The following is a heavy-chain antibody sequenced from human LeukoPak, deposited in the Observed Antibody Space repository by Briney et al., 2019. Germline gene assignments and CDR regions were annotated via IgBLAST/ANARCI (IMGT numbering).Heavy chain of an antibody. CDR1: GGSISSSSYY. Sequence: PSETLSLTCTVSGGSISSSSYYWSWIRQPPGKGLEWIGEINHSGSTNYNPSLKSRVTISVDTSKNQFSLKLSSVTAADTAVYYCARIIGSVGLGGYWGQGTLVTVSS. D-gene: IGHD5/OR15-5a*01. CDR3: ARIIGSVGLGGY. CDR2: INHSGST. V-gene: IGHV4-39*07. J-gene: IGHJ4*02.